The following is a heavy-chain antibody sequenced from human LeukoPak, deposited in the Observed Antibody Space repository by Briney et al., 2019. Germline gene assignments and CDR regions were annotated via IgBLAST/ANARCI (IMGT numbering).Heavy chain of an antibody. CDR2: AGWAGGTT. V-gene: IGHV3-43*01. CDR3: AKELDTMFFDY. Sequence: GGSLRLSCATSGFNFDRYTIHWVRQAPGKGLEWVSLAGWAGGTTFYSDSVRGRFTISRDSGRKSVYLQMNSLTTDDTAFYFCAKELDTMFFDYWGQGAVVTVSS. CDR1: GFNFDRYT. D-gene: IGHD3-10*02. J-gene: IGHJ4*02.